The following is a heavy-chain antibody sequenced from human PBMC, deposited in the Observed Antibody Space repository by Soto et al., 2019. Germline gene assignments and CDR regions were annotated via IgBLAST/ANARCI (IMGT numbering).Heavy chain of an antibody. CDR3: ARGDLVVVVAATPVYYYYGMDV. CDR2: INHSGST. Sequence: SETLSLTCGVYGGSFSGYYCSWIRQPPGKGLEWIGEINHSGSTNYNPSLKSRVTISVDTSKNQFSLKLSSVTAADTAVYYCARGDLVVVVAATPVYYYYGMDVWGQGTTVTVSS. J-gene: IGHJ6*02. V-gene: IGHV4-34*01. CDR1: GGSFSGYY. D-gene: IGHD2-15*01.